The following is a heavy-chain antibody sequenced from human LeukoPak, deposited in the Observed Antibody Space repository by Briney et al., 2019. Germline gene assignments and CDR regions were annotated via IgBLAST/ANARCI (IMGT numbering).Heavy chain of an antibody. V-gene: IGHV3-48*04. CDR1: GFTFSSYS. D-gene: IGHD5-12*01. CDR2: IDSSSGTI. CDR3: ARRGSGYTEPIDY. J-gene: IGHJ4*02. Sequence: GGSLRLSCAASGFTFSSYSMNWVRQAPGKGLEWVSYIDSSSGTIYYADSVKGRFTISRDNAKNSLYLQMNSLRAEDTAVYYCARRGSGYTEPIDYWGQGTLVTVSS.